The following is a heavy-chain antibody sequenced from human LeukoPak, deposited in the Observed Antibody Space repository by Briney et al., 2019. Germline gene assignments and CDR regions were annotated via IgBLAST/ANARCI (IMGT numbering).Heavy chain of an antibody. CDR3: ATFFSRGSYFDY. CDR2: FDPEDGET. Sequence: VASVKVSCKVSGYTLTELSMHWLRQAPGKGLEWMGGFDPEDGETIYAQKFQGRVTMTEDTSTDTAYMELSSLRSEDTAVYYCATFFSRGSYFDYWGQGTLVTVSS. V-gene: IGHV1-24*01. CDR1: GYTLTELS. J-gene: IGHJ4*02. D-gene: IGHD1-26*01.